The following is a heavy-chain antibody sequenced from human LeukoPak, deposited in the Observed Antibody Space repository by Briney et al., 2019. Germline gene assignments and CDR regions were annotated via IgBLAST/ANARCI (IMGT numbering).Heavy chain of an antibody. CDR2: VYYSGTT. J-gene: IGHJ5*02. CDR1: GASISSSSYY. V-gene: IGHV4-39*01. CDR3: ARQKYSVSWYISWFDP. D-gene: IGHD6-13*01. Sequence: SETLSLTCTVSGASISSSSYYWAWIRQPPGEGLEWIGRVYYSGTTYYNPSLQSRVTISIDTSKDQFSLKLSSVTAADTAVYYCARQKYSVSWYISWFDPWGQGTQVTVSS.